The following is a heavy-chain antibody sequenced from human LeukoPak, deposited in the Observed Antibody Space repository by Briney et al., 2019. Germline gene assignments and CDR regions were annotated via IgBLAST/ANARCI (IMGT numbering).Heavy chain of an antibody. CDR1: GYTFTCYY. V-gene: IGHV1-2*02. Sequence: ASVKVSCKASGYTFTCYYMHWVRQAPGQGLEWMGWINPNSGGTNYAQKFQGRVTMTRDTSISTAYMELSRLRSDDTAVYYCARDHWRIVENGYDYFYYDMDVWGQGTTVTVSS. CDR2: INPNSGGT. CDR3: ARDHWRIVENGYDYFYYDMDV. J-gene: IGHJ6*02. D-gene: IGHD3-16*01.